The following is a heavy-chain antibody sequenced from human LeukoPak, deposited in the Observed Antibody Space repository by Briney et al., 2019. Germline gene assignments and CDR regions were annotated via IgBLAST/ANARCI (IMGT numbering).Heavy chain of an antibody. CDR3: ARGLRGFGELSY. V-gene: IGHV4-34*01. J-gene: IGHJ4*02. CDR1: GGSFSGYY. D-gene: IGHD3-10*01. Sequence: SETLSLTCAVYGGSFSGYYWSWIRQPPGKGLDWIGEINHSGSTNYNPSLKSRVTISVDTSKNQFSLKLSSVTAADTAVYYCARGLRGFGELSYWGQGTLVTVSS. CDR2: INHSGST.